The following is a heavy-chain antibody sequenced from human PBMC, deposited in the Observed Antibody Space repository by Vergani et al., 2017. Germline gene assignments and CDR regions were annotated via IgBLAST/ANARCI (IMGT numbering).Heavy chain of an antibody. CDR1: GYTFTSYG. CDR2: IIPILGIA. Sequence: VSCKASGYTFTSYGISWVRQAPGQGLEWMGRIIPILGIANYAQKFQGRVTITADKSTSTAYMELSSLRSEDTAVYYCAGNYGDYGIDYWGQGTLVTVSS. V-gene: IGHV1-69*04. J-gene: IGHJ4*02. D-gene: IGHD4-17*01. CDR3: AGNYGDYGIDY.